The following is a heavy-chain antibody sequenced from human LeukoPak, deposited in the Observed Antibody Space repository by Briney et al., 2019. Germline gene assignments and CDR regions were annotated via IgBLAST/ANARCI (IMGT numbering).Heavy chain of an antibody. CDR2: IKEDGSER. Sequence: GGSLRLSCEGSAFIFSGHWMNWVRQTPGKGLEWVASIKEDGSERQYVDSVKGRFSISRDNTKGSLFLQLNSLRAEDTAVYYCAKYAPPSTTVTRFFDYWGQGTLVTVSS. D-gene: IGHD4-17*01. V-gene: IGHV3-7*03. CDR1: AFIFSGHW. J-gene: IGHJ4*02. CDR3: AKYAPPSTTVTRFFDY.